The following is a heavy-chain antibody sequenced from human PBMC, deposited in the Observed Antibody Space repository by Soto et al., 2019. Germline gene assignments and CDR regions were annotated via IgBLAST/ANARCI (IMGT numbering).Heavy chain of an antibody. CDR1: GFTFSSYA. CDR2: ISGSGGST. J-gene: IGHJ4*02. V-gene: IGHV3-23*01. CDR3: AKDWGGAYYDKHPFDY. Sequence: GVSLRLSCAASGFTFSSYAMSWVRQAPGKGLEWVSAISGSGGSTYYADSVKGRFTISRDNSKNTLYLQMNSLRAEDTAVYYCAKDWGGAYYDKHPFDYWGQGTMVTVS. D-gene: IGHD3-16*01.